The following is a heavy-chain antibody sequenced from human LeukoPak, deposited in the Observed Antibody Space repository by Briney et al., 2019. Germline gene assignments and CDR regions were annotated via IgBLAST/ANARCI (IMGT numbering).Heavy chain of an antibody. CDR2: ISGSGGST. Sequence: GSLKLSCAASGFTFSSYAMSWVRQAPGKGLEWVSAISGSGGSTYDADSVKGRFTISRDNSKNTLYLQMNSLRAEDTAVYYCAKFHYDFWSGYYISPDAFDIWGQGTMVTVSS. CDR3: AKFHYDFWSGYYISPDAFDI. V-gene: IGHV3-23*01. D-gene: IGHD3-3*01. CDR1: GFTFSSYA. J-gene: IGHJ3*02.